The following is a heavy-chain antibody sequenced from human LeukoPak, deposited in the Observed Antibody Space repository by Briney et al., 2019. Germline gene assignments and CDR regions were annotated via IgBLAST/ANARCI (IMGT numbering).Heavy chain of an antibody. CDR3: ARDRGGIGYYMDV. D-gene: IGHD3-16*02. Sequence: GGSLRLSCAASGFTFSSFEMKWVRQAPGKGLEWVSAISGSGGSTFYADSVKGRFTISRDNAKTSLYLQMNSLRAEDTALYYCARDRGGIGYYMDVWGKGTTVTVSS. CDR1: GFTFSSFE. V-gene: IGHV3-48*03. J-gene: IGHJ6*03. CDR2: ISGSGGST.